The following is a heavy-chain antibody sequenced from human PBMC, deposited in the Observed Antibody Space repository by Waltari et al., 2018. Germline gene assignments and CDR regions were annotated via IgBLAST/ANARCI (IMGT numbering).Heavy chain of an antibody. CDR3: ARMWIHYYYMDV. J-gene: IGHJ6*03. CDR2: VDPEDGET. D-gene: IGHD5-12*01. Sequence: EVQLVQSGAEVKKPGATVKISCKASGYTFTDYYMHWVQHAPGKGLEWMGRVDPEDGETIYAEKFQGRVTITADTSTDTAYMELSSLRSEDTAVYYCARMWIHYYYMDVWGKGTTVTVSS. CDR1: GYTFTDYY. V-gene: IGHV1-69-2*01.